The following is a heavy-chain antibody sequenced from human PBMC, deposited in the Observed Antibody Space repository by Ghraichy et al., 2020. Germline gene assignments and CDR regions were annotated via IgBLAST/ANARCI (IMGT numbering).Heavy chain of an antibody. CDR1: GGSFSGYY. Sequence: SQTLSLTCAVYGGSFSGYYWSWIRQPPGKGLEWIGEINHSGSTNYNPSLKSRVTISVDTSKNQFSLKLSSVTAADTAVYYCARMVLTPVRSRNRPFDYWGQGTLVTVSS. CDR2: INHSGST. V-gene: IGHV4-34*01. D-gene: IGHD4/OR15-4a*01. J-gene: IGHJ4*02. CDR3: ARMVLTPVRSRNRPFDY.